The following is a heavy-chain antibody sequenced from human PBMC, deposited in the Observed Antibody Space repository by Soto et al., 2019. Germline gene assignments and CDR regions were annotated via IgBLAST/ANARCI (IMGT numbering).Heavy chain of an antibody. CDR1: GYTFTSYG. D-gene: IGHD3-10*01. J-gene: IGHJ4*02. CDR2: INVYNGNT. CDR3: ARDTSRGEYDY. Sequence: QVQLVQSGAEVNKPGASVKVSCKASGYTFTSYGITWVRQAPGQGLEWMGWINVYNGNTNYAQKLQGRVTMTTDTTTSTAYLYLRSLRSDDTAVYFCARDTSRGEYDYWGQGTLVTVSS. V-gene: IGHV1-18*01.